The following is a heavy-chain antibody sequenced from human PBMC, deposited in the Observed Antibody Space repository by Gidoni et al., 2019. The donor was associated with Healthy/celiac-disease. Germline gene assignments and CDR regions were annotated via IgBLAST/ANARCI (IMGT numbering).Heavy chain of an antibody. CDR3: ARAHPRDGYKQRDDLFDY. CDR1: GGSFSGYY. J-gene: IGHJ4*02. V-gene: IGHV4-34*01. D-gene: IGHD5-12*01. Sequence: QVQLQQWGAGLLKPSETLSLTCAVYGGSFSGYYWSWIRQPPGKGLEWIGEINHSGSTNYNPSLKSRVTISVDTSKNQFSLKLSSVTAADTAVYYCARAHPRDGYKQRDDLFDYWGQGTLVTVSS. CDR2: INHSGST.